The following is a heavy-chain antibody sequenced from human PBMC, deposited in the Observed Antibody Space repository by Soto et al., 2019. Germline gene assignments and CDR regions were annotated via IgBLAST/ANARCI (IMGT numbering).Heavy chain of an antibody. Sequence: QVQLQESGPGLVKPSETLSLTCTVSGGSVSSGNYYWSWIRQPPGQGLEWIVYFYYTGSINYNTSLKSRVTISIDASQNQFSLRLSSVTAADTAVYYCARSMFYSDGSNYSPFDYWGQGTLVTVSS. J-gene: IGHJ4*02. V-gene: IGHV4-61*01. CDR1: GGSVSSGNYY. D-gene: IGHD3-22*01. CDR2: FYYTGSI. CDR3: ARSMFYSDGSNYSPFDY.